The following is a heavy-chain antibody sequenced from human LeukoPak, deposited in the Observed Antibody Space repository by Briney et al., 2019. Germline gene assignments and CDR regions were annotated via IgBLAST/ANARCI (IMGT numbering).Heavy chain of an antibody. J-gene: IGHJ4*02. CDR1: GGSISSSSYY. CDR3: ARQRSEMATTDYFDY. D-gene: IGHD5-24*01. V-gene: IGHV4-39*01. Sequence: KPSETLSLTCTVSGGSISSSSYYWGWIRQPPGKGLEWIGSIFYTGSTYYNPSLKSRVTISVDTSKNQFSLKLISVAAADTAVYYCARQRSEMATTDYFDYWGQGTLVTVSS. CDR2: IFYTGST.